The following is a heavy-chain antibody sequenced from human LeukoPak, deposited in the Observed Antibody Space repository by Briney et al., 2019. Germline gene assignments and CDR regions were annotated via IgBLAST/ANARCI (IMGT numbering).Heavy chain of an antibody. CDR2: ISNNGRNK. CDR3: VRQGLQSGTYPAY. V-gene: IGHV3-30*04. CDR1: GFTFSSYA. D-gene: IGHD1-26*01. Sequence: GGSLRLSCAASGFTFSSYAIHWVRQAPGKGPEWVAFISNNGRNKDYADSVKGRFTISRDNSKNTLYLQMNSLRAEDTAVYYCVRQGLQSGTYPAYWGPGTLVTVSS. J-gene: IGHJ4*02.